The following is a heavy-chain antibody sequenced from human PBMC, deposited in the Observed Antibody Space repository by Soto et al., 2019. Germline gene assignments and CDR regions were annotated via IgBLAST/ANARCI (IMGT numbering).Heavy chain of an antibody. CDR2: IKQDGSEK. CDR3: ARDVTQDSVVVVAATGWFDP. V-gene: IGHV3-7*03. Sequence: GGSLRLSCAASGFTFSSYWMSWVRQAPGKGLEWVANIKQDGSEKYYVDSVKGRFTISRDNAKNSLYLQMNSLRAEDTAVYYCARDVTQDSVVVVAATGWFDPWGQGTLVTVSS. D-gene: IGHD2-15*01. CDR1: GFTFSSYW. J-gene: IGHJ5*02.